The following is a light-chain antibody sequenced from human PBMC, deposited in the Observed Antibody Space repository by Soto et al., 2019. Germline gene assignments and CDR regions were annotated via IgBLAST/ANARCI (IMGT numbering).Light chain of an antibody. CDR1: RSLSSDY. CDR2: HAS. V-gene: IGKV3-20*01. J-gene: IGKJ1*01. CDR3: QQYGDSPRS. Sequence: IVLMQSPDTLSLSPGERATLSCRASRSLSSDYLAWYQQKPGQAPRLLFYHASRRATGTPDRFSVSGSGTDFTLTISRLEPGDLAVYYCQQYGDSPRSFVQGPKVDI.